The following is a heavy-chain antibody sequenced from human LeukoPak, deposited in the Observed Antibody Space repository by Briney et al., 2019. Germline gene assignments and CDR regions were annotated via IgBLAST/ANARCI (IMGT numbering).Heavy chain of an antibody. CDR2: FDPEDGET. CDR3: ARGTTGTPQGFDP. V-gene: IGHV1-24*01. J-gene: IGHJ5*02. Sequence: ASVEVSCKVSGYTLTELSMHWVRQAPGKGLEWMGGFDPEDGETIYAQKFQGRVTMTEDTSTDTAYMELRSLRSDDTAVYYCARGTTGTPQGFDPWGQGTLVTVSS. D-gene: IGHD1-1*01. CDR1: GYTLTELS.